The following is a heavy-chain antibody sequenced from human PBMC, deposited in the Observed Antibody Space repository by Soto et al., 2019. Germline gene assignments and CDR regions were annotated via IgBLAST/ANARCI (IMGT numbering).Heavy chain of an antibody. CDR1: GFTFSAYG. CDR3: ASQAFDY. CDR2: IWHDGSKK. Sequence: QVQLVESGGGVVQPGTSLRLSCAASGFTFSAYGLQWVRQAPGKGLEWLAFIWHDGSKKYYADSVGGRFTISRDNSKNTLYRQVNSLRAEDTAVYYCASQAFDYWGQGTLVTVSS. J-gene: IGHJ4*02. V-gene: IGHV3-33*01.